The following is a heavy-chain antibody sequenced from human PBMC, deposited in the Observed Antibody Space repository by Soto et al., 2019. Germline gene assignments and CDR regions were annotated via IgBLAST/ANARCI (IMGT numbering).Heavy chain of an antibody. J-gene: IGHJ4*02. V-gene: IGHV1-46*01. Sequence: GASVKVSCKASGYTFTSYYMHWVRQAPGQGLEWMGIINPSGGSTSYAQKFQGRVTMTRDTSTSTVYMELSSLRSEDTAVYYCAKDQGGRGPVFVVVPAAMDYWGQGTLVTVSS. CDR1: GYTFTSYY. CDR2: INPSGGST. CDR3: AKDQGGRGPVFVVVPAAMDY. D-gene: IGHD2-2*01.